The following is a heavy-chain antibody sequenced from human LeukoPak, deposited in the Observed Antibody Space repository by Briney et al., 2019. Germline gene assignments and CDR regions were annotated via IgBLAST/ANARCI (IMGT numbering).Heavy chain of an antibody. Sequence: PGGSLRLSCAASGFTFSSYAMSSVRQAPGKWLEWVSAISGGGGSTYYAGSVKGRFTISRDNSKNTLSLQMNSLRAEDTAVYYCAKDRGYSGYDPLDYWGQGTLVTVSS. V-gene: IGHV3-23*01. D-gene: IGHD5-12*01. CDR2: ISGGGGST. CDR3: AKDRGYSGYDPLDY. CDR1: GFTFSSYA. J-gene: IGHJ4*02.